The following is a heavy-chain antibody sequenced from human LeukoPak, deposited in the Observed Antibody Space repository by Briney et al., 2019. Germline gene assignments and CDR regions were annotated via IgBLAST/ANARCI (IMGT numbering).Heavy chain of an antibody. CDR1: GYTFTSYG. CDR2: ISAYNGNT. J-gene: IGHJ4*02. V-gene: IGHV1-18*01. D-gene: IGHD6-6*01. Sequence: ASVKVSCKASGYTFTSYGISWVRQAPGQGLEWMGWISAYNGNTNYAQKLQGRVTMTTDTSTSTAYMELRSLRSDDTAVYYCARDPIYRSSSEDFDYWGQGTLVTVSS. CDR3: ARDPIYRSSSEDFDY.